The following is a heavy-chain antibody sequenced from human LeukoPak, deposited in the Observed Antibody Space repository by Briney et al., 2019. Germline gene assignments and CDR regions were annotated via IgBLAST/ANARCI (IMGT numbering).Heavy chain of an antibody. Sequence: ASVKVSFKASGYTFTSYGIRWVRQAPGQGLEWMGWISAYNGDTNYAQKLQGRVTMTTDTSTSTAYMELRSLRSDDTAVYYCARVPPGGSPDYWGQGTLVTVSS. CDR3: ARVPPGGSPDY. V-gene: IGHV1-18*01. CDR2: ISAYNGDT. D-gene: IGHD1-26*01. J-gene: IGHJ4*02. CDR1: GYTFTSYG.